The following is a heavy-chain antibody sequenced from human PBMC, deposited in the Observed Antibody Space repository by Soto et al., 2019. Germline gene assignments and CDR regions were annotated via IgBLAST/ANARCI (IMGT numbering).Heavy chain of an antibody. Sequence: GGSLRLSCAVSGFTFSSYWMSWVRQAPGKGPEWVANIKQDGSEKYYVDSVKGRFTISRDNAKNSLYLQMNSLRAEDTAVYYCARDPPGSGHFDYWGQGTLVTVSS. CDR2: IKQDGSEK. CDR3: ARDPPGSGHFDY. V-gene: IGHV3-7*01. D-gene: IGHD3-10*01. J-gene: IGHJ4*02. CDR1: GFTFSSYW.